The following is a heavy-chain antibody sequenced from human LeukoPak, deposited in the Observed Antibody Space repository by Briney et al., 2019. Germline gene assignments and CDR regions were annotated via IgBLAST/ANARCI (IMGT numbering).Heavy chain of an antibody. J-gene: IGHJ4*02. D-gene: IGHD6-13*01. V-gene: IGHV4-34*01. Sequence: SETLSLTCAVYGVSLSGYYWSWIRQPPGKGLEWIGEINHSGSTNYNPSLKSRVTISVDTSKNQFSLKLSSVTAADTAVYYCARGTGIAAAGSLDYWGQGTLVTVSS. CDR1: GVSLSGYY. CDR2: INHSGST. CDR3: ARGTGIAAAGSLDY.